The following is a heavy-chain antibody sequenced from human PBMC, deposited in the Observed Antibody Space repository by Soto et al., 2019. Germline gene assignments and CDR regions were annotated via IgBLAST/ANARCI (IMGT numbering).Heavy chain of an antibody. CDR1: SDSISGFY. D-gene: IGHD3-9*01. CDR2: IYSSGET. Sequence: ASETLSLTCTVSSDSISGFYWTWIRQPAGKGLEWIGRIYSSGETNYNPSLTGRVIMSLDTSKNQFSLKLTSVTAADTAVYYCARASQCKSYFDCFAWLDYWGQGTLVTVSS. V-gene: IGHV4-4*07. J-gene: IGHJ4*02. CDR3: ARASQCKSYFDCFAWLDY.